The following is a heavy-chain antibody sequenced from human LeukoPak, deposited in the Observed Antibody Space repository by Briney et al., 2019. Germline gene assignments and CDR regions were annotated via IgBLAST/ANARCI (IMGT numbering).Heavy chain of an antibody. CDR1: GFTFSSYW. D-gene: IGHD5-18*01. CDR2: INNDGSST. V-gene: IGHV3-74*01. Sequence: PGGSLRLSCAASGFTFSSYWMRWVRQTPGKGLVWVSRINNDGSSTKNADAVKGRFTISRDNAKNTLYLQMNSLRPEDTAVYYCVRGDTYDYYYYYGMDVWGQGTTVTVSS. CDR3: VRGDTYDYYYYYGMDV. J-gene: IGHJ6*02.